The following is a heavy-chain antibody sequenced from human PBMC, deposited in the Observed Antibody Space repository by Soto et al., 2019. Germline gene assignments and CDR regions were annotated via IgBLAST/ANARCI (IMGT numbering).Heavy chain of an antibody. D-gene: IGHD3-22*01. CDR1: GDSVSSNSAA. Sequence: SQTLSLTCAIPGDSVSSNSAAWNWIRQSPSRGLEWLGRTYYRSKWYNDYAVSVKSRITINPDTSKNQFSLQLNSVTPEDTAVYYCARGRSMYYYDSSGLTKYYFDYWGQGTLVTVSS. CDR2: TYYRSKWYN. CDR3: ARGRSMYYYDSSGLTKYYFDY. V-gene: IGHV6-1*01. J-gene: IGHJ4*02.